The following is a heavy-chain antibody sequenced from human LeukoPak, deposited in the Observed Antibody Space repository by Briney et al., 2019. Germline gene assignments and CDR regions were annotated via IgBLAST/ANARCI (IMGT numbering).Heavy chain of an antibody. Sequence: GGSLRLSCAASGFTFSSYSMNWVRQAPGKGLEWLSYISSSTSTINYADSVRGRFTISRDNAKNSLYLQMNSLRAEDTAVYYCARNKKGDRYTYGHDYWGQGTLVTVSS. CDR3: ARNKKGDRYTYGHDY. CDR2: ISSSTSTI. J-gene: IGHJ4*02. V-gene: IGHV3-48*04. CDR1: GFTFSSYS. D-gene: IGHD5-18*01.